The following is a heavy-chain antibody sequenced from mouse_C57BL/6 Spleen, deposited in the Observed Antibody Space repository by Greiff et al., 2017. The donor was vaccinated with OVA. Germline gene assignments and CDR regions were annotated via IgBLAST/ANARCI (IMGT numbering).Heavy chain of an antibody. V-gene: IGHV1-4*01. CDR3: ARYSNYAFDY. Sequence: QVQLQQSGAELARPGASVKMSCKASGYTFTSYTMHWVKQRPGQGLEWIGYINPSSGYTKYNQKFKDKATLTADKSSSTAYMQLSSLTSEDSAVYYCARYSNYAFDYWGKGTTLTVSS. J-gene: IGHJ2*01. D-gene: IGHD2-5*01. CDR1: GYTFTSYT. CDR2: INPSSGYT.